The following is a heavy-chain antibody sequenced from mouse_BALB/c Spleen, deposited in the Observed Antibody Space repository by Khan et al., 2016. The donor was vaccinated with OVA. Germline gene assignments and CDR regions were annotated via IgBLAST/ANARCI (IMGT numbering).Heavy chain of an antibody. Sequence: VQLQQSGPELVKPGASVKMSCKASGYIFTNYVLHWVKQKPGQGLEWIRYINPYNGGTKYNEKFKGKATLASDKSSITSFMELSSLTSEDSAVYYCARGNWQSYYFDYWGQGTTLIFSS. CDR2: INPYNGGT. J-gene: IGHJ2*01. D-gene: IGHD4-1*01. CDR3: ARGNWQSYYFDY. CDR1: GYIFTNYV. V-gene: IGHV1S136*01.